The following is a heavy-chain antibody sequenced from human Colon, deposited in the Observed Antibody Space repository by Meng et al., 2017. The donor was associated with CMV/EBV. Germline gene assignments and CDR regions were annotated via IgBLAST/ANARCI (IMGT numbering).Heavy chain of an antibody. V-gene: IGHV3-48*03. Sequence: GESLKISCAASGFNFRDYEMNWVRQAPGKGLEWVSYITHSGGGSIFYADSVKGRFTTSRDNAKNSLYLQMTGLRADDTAIYYCARVEGSVTSPLDYWGQGTLVTVSS. J-gene: IGHJ4*02. D-gene: IGHD4-17*01. CDR2: ITHSGGGSI. CDR3: ARVEGSVTSPLDY. CDR1: GFNFRDYE.